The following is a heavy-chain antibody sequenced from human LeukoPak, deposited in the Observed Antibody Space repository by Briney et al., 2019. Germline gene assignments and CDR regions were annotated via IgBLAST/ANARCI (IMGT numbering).Heavy chain of an antibody. D-gene: IGHD2-15*01. CDR2: ISYEGSNI. CDR1: GFTFNSHG. Sequence: GGSLRLSCTASGFTFNSHGMHWVRQAPGKGLEWVALISYEGSNIKCADSVKGRFTISRDNSKNTLYLQMNSLRAEDTALYYCAKRGFCSGGSCYSFHFDYWGQGTLVTVSS. J-gene: IGHJ4*02. V-gene: IGHV3-30*18. CDR3: AKRGFCSGGSCYSFHFDY.